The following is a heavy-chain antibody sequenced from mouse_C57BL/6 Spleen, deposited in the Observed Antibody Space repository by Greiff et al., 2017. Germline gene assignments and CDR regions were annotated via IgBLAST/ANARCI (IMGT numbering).Heavy chain of an antibody. V-gene: IGHV1-82*01. CDR2: IYPGDGDT. CDR1: GYAFSSSW. Sequence: QVQLQQSGPELVKPGASVKISCKASGYAFSSSWMNWVKQRPGKGLEWIGRIYPGDGDTNYNGKFKGKATLTADKSSSTAYMQLSSLTSEDSAVYFCARREDYPFAYWGQGTLVTVSA. D-gene: IGHD2-4*01. J-gene: IGHJ3*01. CDR3: ARREDYPFAY.